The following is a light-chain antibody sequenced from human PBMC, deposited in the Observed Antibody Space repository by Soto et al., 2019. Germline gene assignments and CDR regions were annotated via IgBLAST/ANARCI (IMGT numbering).Light chain of an antibody. Sequence: DIVMTQSPDSLAVSLGERATINFKSSQSVLYSSNNKNYLAWYQQKPGQPPKLLIYWASTRESGVPDRFSGSGSGTGFTLTISSLQAEDVAVYYCQQYYSTPRTFGQGTKVEIK. CDR1: QSVLYSSNNKNY. CDR2: WAS. CDR3: QQYYSTPRT. J-gene: IGKJ1*01. V-gene: IGKV4-1*01.